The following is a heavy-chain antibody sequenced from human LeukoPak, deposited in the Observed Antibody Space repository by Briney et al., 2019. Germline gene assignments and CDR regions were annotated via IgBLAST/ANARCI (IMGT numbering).Heavy chain of an antibody. V-gene: IGHV1-2*02. CDR3: ATPHQLRLYYFEH. D-gene: IGHD2-21*02. J-gene: IGHJ4*02. Sequence: ASVTLSSTTSGYTFTVYYMHWVRQVPGQGLEWMGWINPDSGVTKYAQKFQGRVTMTRDTSISTGYMELSRLKSDDTAVYYCATPHQLRLYYFEHWGQGTLVTVSS. CDR2: INPDSGVT. CDR1: GYTFTVYY.